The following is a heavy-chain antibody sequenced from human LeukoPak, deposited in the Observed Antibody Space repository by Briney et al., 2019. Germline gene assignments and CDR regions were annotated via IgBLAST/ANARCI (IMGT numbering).Heavy chain of an antibody. Sequence: GGSLRLSCAASGFTFSSYSMNWVRQAPGKGLEWVSSISSSSSYIYYADSVKGRFTISRDNAKNSLYLQMNSLRAEDTAVYYCARLHDFWSGSTDNWFDPWGQGTLVTASS. D-gene: IGHD3-3*01. CDR1: GFTFSSYS. CDR3: ARLHDFWSGSTDNWFDP. V-gene: IGHV3-21*01. CDR2: ISSSSSYI. J-gene: IGHJ5*02.